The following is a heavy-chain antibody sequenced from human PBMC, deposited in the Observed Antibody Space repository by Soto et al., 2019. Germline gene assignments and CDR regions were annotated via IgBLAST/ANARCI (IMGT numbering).Heavy chain of an antibody. D-gene: IGHD6-13*01. V-gene: IGHV3-23*01. CDR2: ISGSGGSA. CDR1: GLTFSSYA. CDR3: AKDTFLAADGL. J-gene: IGHJ4*02. Sequence: GGSLRLSCAASGLTFSSYAMSWVRQAPGKGLEWVSAISGSGGSAYYADSVKGRFTISRDNSKNTLYLQMNSLRDEDTAVYYCAKDTFLAADGLWGKGTLVTVSS.